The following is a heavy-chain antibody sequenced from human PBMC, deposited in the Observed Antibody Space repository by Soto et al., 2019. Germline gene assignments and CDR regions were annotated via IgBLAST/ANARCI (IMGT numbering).Heavy chain of an antibody. CDR1: GYTFTSYD. CDR2: MNPNSGNT. J-gene: IGHJ6*03. Sequence: QVQLVQSGAEVKKPGASVKVSCKASGYTFTSYDINWVRQATEQGLEWMGWMNPNSGNTGYAQKFQGRVTMTRNTSISTAYMELSSLRSEDTAVYYCARGGPYYDFWSGYYNYYYYYMDVWGKGTTVTVSS. CDR3: ARGGPYYDFWSGYYNYYYYYMDV. D-gene: IGHD3-3*01. V-gene: IGHV1-8*01.